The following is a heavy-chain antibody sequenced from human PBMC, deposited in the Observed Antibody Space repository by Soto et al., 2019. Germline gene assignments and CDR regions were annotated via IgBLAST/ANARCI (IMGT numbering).Heavy chain of an antibody. CDR2: IYGGGST. V-gene: IGHV3-66*01. CDR3: ARDTATLFDY. J-gene: IGHJ4*02. Sequence: HPGGSLRLSCAASGFTVSSNYMSWVRQAPGKGLEWVSLIYGGGSTYYADSVKGRFTISRDNAKNTLYLQMNSLRAEDTAVYYCARDTATLFDYWGQGTLVTVSS. D-gene: IGHD5-18*01. CDR1: GFTVSSNY.